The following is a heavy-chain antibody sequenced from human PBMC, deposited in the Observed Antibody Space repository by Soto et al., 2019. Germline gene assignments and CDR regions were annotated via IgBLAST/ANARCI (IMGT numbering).Heavy chain of an antibody. CDR3: AILQRERP. D-gene: IGHD1-1*01. J-gene: IGHJ5*02. CDR1: GFTVSNYG. CDR2: IWYDGNNK. V-gene: IGHV3-33*01. Sequence: QPGGSLRLSCAASGFTVSNYGMHWVRQAPGKGLEWVAVIWYDGNNKSYRDSVKGRFTISRDNSKNTLYLQMNSLRAEDTAVYYCAILQRERPWGQGTLVTVSS.